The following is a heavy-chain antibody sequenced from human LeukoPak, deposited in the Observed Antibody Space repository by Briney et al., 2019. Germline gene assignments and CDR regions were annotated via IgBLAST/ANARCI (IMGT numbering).Heavy chain of an antibody. CDR1: GYTFNGYY. V-gene: IGHV1-2*02. CDR3: ASTDPTGTYSSSFYY. J-gene: IGHJ4*02. Sequence: ASVKVSCKASGYTFNGYYIHWVRQAPGQGLDWMGWINPDSGGTDYAQKFQDRVTMTRDTSISTAYLEVISLTFDDAAVYYCASTDPTGTYSSSFYYWGQGTLVTVSS. D-gene: IGHD1-26*01. CDR2: INPDSGGT.